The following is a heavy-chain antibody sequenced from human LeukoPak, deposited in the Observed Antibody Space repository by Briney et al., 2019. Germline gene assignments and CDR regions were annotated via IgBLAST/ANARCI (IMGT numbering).Heavy chain of an antibody. CDR2: IKQDGSEK. V-gene: IGHV3-7*01. Sequence: GGSLRLSCAASGFTFSSYWMSWVRQAPGKGLEWVANIKQDGSEKYYVDSVKGRFTISRDNAKNSLYLQMNSLRAEDTAVYYCARDGSGYDDAFDIWGQGTMVTVSS. J-gene: IGHJ3*02. CDR1: GFTFSSYW. D-gene: IGHD3-10*01. CDR3: ARDGSGYDDAFDI.